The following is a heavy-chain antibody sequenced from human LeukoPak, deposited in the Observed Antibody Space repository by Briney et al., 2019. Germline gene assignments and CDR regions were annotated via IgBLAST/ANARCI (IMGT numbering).Heavy chain of an antibody. CDR1: GYTFTDCY. V-gene: IGHV1-2*02. D-gene: IGHD1-14*01. CDR3: ASSPSYIRY. Sequence: GASVKVSCKASGYTFTDCYIHWVRQAPGQGLEWMGWINPNSGDTNYAQNFQGRVTMTRDTSISTAYMELSRLTSDDTAVYYCASSPSYIRYWGQGTLVTVSS. CDR2: INPNSGDT. J-gene: IGHJ4*02.